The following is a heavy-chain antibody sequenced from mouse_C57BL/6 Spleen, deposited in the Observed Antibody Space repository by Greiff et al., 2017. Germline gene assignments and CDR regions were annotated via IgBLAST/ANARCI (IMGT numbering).Heavy chain of an antibody. CDR3: ARDGLPSSLAY. V-gene: IGHV1-80*01. CDR2: IYPGDGDT. CDR1: GYAFSSYW. D-gene: IGHD3-1*01. Sequence: VQLQESGAELVKPGASVKISCKASGYAFSSYWMNWVKQRPGKGLEWIGQIYPGDGDTNYNGKFKGKATLTADKSSSTAYMQLSSRTSEDSAVYCCARDGLPSSLAYWGQGTLVTVSA. J-gene: IGHJ3*01.